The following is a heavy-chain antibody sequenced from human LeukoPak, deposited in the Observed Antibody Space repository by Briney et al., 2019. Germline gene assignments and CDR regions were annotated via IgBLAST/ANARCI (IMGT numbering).Heavy chain of an antibody. CDR1: GGSFSGYY. CDR3: ARAYDFWSGSHMDV. D-gene: IGHD3-3*01. J-gene: IGHJ6*03. Sequence: SETLSLTCAVYGGSFSGYYWSWIRQPPGKGLEWIGEINHSGSTNYNPSLRSRVTISVDTSKNQFSLKLSSVTAADTAVYYCARAYDFWSGSHMDVWGKGTTVTVSS. V-gene: IGHV4-34*01. CDR2: INHSGST.